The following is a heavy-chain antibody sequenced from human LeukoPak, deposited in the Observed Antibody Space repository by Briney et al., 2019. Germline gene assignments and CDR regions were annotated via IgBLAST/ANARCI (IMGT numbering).Heavy chain of an antibody. CDR3: ARVAGDTAMVTVYYGMDV. Sequence: PSETPSLTCAVYGGSLRGYYWSWIRQPPGKGVEWIGEINHSGSTNYNPSLKSRVTISVDTSKNQFSLKLSSVTAADTAVYYCARVAGDTAMVTVYYGMDVWGQGTTVTVSS. CDR2: INHSGST. V-gene: IGHV4-34*01. D-gene: IGHD5-18*01. J-gene: IGHJ6*02. CDR1: GGSLRGYY.